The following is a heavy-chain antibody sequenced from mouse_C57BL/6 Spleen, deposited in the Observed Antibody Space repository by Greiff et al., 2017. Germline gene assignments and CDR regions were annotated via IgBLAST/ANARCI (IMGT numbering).Heavy chain of an antibody. CDR3: ARREDSVIYYYGSSYVGYFDV. V-gene: IGHV1-62-2*01. J-gene: IGHJ1*03. Sequence: VQLQQSGAELVKPGESVKLSCKASGYTFTEYTIHWVKQRSGQGLEWIGWLYPGSGSIKYNEKFKDKATLTADTSSSTVYMALSRLTSEYSAVYFCARREDSVIYYYGSSYVGYFDVWGTGTTVTVSS. D-gene: IGHD1-1*01. CDR1: GYTFTEYT. CDR2: LYPGSGSI.